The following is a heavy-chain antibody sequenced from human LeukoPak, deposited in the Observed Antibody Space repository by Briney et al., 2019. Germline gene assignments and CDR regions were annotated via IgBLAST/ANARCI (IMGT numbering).Heavy chain of an antibody. V-gene: IGHV3-23*01. CDR3: AKDAHVATPMFITY. D-gene: IGHD5-18*01. CDR1: GFTFSSYA. Sequence: GGSLRLSCAASGFTFSSYAMNWVRQAPGKGLEWVSAISSSGGSTYYADSVKGRVTISRDNSKNTLYLQMNSLRAEDTAVYYCAKDAHVATPMFITYWRQGTLVPVSS. J-gene: IGHJ4*02. CDR2: ISSSGGST.